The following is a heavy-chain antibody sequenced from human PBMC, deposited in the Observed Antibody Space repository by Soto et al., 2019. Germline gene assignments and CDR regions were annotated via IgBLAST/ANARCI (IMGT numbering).Heavy chain of an antibody. J-gene: IGHJ4*02. CDR2: ICGSGGNT. V-gene: IGHV3-23*01. CDR1: GFTFSSYA. Sequence: EVPLLESGGGLVQPGGSLRLSCAASGFTFSSYAMTWVRQAPGKGLEWVSGICGSGGNTYYADSVKGRFTISRDNSKKTLYLQMSGLRAEDTAVYYCAKEGGRYGCGGGDFDYWGQATLVTVSS. CDR3: AKEGGRYGCGGGDFDY. D-gene: IGHD5-18*01.